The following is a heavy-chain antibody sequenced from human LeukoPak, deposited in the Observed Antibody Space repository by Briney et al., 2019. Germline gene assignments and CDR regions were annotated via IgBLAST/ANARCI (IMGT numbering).Heavy chain of an antibody. D-gene: IGHD3-9*01. CDR1: GYTFTNYY. Sequence: ASVKVSCKASGYTFTNYYIHWVRQAPGQGLECMGIINPSGGSTSYAQKFQGRVTMTRDTSISTAYMELSRLRSDDTAVYYCARAYYDILTGYFGGYYYYMDVWGKGTTVTVSS. V-gene: IGHV1-46*01. J-gene: IGHJ6*03. CDR3: ARAYYDILTGYFGGYYYYMDV. CDR2: INPSGGST.